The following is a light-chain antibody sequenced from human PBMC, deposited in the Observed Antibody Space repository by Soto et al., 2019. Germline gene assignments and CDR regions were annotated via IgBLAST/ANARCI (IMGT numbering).Light chain of an antibody. J-gene: IGKJ2*01. CDR2: KAS. V-gene: IGKV1-5*03. CDR1: QSISSW. Sequence: DIQMTQSPSTLSASVGDRVTITCRASQSISSWLAWYQQKPGKAPKLLIYKASSLESGVPSRFSGSGSGTEFTLTICSLQPDDFATYSCQQYNSYLYTFGQGTKLEIK. CDR3: QQYNSYLYT.